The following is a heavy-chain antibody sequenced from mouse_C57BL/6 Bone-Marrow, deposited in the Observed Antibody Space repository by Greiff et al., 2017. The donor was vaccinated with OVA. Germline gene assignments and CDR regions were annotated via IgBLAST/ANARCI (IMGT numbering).Heavy chain of an antibody. CDR2: IDPENGDT. J-gene: IGHJ2*01. V-gene: IGHV14-4*01. Sequence: EVQLQQSGAELVRPGASVKLSCTASGFNIKDYYMHWVKERPEQGLEWIGWIDPENGDTEYASKFQGKATITADTSSKTVYLHLSSLTSEDTAVYYCTTYRYWGQGTTLPVSS. CDR1: GFNIKDYY. CDR3: TTYRY.